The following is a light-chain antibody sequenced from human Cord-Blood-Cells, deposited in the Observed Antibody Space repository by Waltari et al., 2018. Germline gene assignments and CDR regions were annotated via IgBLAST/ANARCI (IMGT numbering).Light chain of an antibody. J-gene: IGLJ3*02. V-gene: IGLV1-44*01. Sequence: QSVLTQPPSASGTPGQRVTISCSGSSSTIGSNTVNWYQQLPGTAPQLLIYINNQRPSGVPDRFSGSKSGTSASLAISGLQSEDEADYYCAAWDDSLNGPVFGGGTKLTVL. CDR1: SSTIGSNT. CDR3: AAWDDSLNGPV. CDR2: INN.